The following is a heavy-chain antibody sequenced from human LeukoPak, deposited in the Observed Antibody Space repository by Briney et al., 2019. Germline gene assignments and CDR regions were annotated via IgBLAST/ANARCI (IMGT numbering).Heavy chain of an antibody. CDR2: MRDAGTNK. CDR1: GFTFSYYG. CDR3: AKDLHVYVWGSYRYTLDY. D-gene: IGHD3-16*02. Sequence: GGSLRLSCAASGFTFSYYGMHWVRQAPGKGLEWVAFMRDAGTNKYYADSVKGRFTISRDNSKNTLYLQMNSLRAEDTAVYYCAKDLHVYVWGSYRYTLDYWGQGILVTVSS. V-gene: IGHV3-30*02. J-gene: IGHJ4*02.